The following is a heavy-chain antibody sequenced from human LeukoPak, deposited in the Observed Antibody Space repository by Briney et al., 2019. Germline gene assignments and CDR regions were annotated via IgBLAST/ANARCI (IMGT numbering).Heavy chain of an antibody. D-gene: IGHD3-22*01. CDR1: GGSISSGSYY. CDR2: IYYSGST. Sequence: PSETLSLTCTVSGGSISSGSYYWGWIRQPPGKGLEWIASIYYSGSTYYNPSLKSRVTISVDTSKNQFSLRLSSVTAADTAVYYCARSPYYYDSSGYYFAFDIWGQGTMVTVSS. J-gene: IGHJ3*02. V-gene: IGHV4-39*01. CDR3: ARSPYYYDSSGYYFAFDI.